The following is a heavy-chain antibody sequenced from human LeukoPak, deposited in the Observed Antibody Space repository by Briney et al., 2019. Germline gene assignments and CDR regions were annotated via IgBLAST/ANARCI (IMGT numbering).Heavy chain of an antibody. J-gene: IGHJ6*03. V-gene: IGHV4-59*01. CDR2: IYYSGST. D-gene: IGHD3-3*01. CDR1: GGSFSGYY. CDR3: AIDAITIFVVVLASDYYYYYMDV. Sequence: SETLSLTCAVYGGSFSGYYWGWIRQPPGKGLEWIGYIYYSGSTNYNPSLKSRVTISVDTSKNQFSLKLSSVTAADTAVYYCAIDAITIFVVVLASDYYYYYMDVWGKGTTVTVSS.